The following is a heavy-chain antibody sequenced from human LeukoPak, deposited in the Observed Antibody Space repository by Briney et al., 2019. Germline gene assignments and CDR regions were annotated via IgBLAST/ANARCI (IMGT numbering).Heavy chain of an antibody. J-gene: IGHJ4*02. Sequence: GGSLRLSCAASGFILNNYWMSWVRQAPGKGLEWVANIKEDGSEKYYVDSVKGRFTISRDNAKNLLYLQMNSLRAEDTAVYYCATCPTDKYDDDHADYWGQGSLVTVSS. CDR3: ATCPTDKYDDDHADY. CDR2: IKEDGSEK. CDR1: GFILNNYW. D-gene: IGHD3-3*01. V-gene: IGHV3-7*01.